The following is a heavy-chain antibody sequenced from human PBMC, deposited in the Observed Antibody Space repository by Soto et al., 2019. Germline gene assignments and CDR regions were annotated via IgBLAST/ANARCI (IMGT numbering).Heavy chain of an antibody. CDR1: GYSLTDYG. V-gene: IGHV1-18*04. CDR2: ISGYTGNT. J-gene: IGHJ5*02. Sequence: QVQLVQSGAEVKKPGASVKVSCKASGYSLTDYGISWVRQAPGQGLEWMGWISGYTGNTNYAQKLQGRVTMTTDTSTNTAYMELRSLRSVDTGVYYCARERDLWFDPWGQGTLVTVAS. CDR3: ARERDLWFDP.